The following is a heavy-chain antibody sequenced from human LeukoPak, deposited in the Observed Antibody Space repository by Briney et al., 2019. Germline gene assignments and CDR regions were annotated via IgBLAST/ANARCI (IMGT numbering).Heavy chain of an antibody. Sequence: GGSLRLSCAASGFTFSSSAMHWVRQAPGRGLEWVAFVGTSKYSADSVKGRFTISRDTSNNTVYLQMNSLRAEDTAVYYCAKETRGSYSDYWGQGTLVTVSS. D-gene: IGHD1-26*01. CDR3: AKETRGSYSDY. V-gene: IGHV3-30*02. CDR2: VGTSK. J-gene: IGHJ4*02. CDR1: GFTFSSSA.